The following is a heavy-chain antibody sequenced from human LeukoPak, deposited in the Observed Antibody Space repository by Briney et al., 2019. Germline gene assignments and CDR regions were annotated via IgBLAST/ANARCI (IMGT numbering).Heavy chain of an antibody. D-gene: IGHD3-9*01. CDR1: GYTFTSYA. CDR2: INADTGNT. J-gene: IGHJ5*01. V-gene: IGHV1-3*01. Sequence: GASVKVSCKASGYTFTSYAFLWVRQAPGQRLEWMGWINADTGNTKYSQNFQGRVTITRDTSASTAYMELSSLRSEDTAVYYCARSKDLTGYSPTDSWGQGTLVTVSS. CDR3: ARSKDLTGYSPTDS.